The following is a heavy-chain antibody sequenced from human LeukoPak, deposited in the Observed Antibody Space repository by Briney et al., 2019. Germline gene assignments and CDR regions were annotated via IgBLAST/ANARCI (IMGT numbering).Heavy chain of an antibody. CDR2: IYSGGST. V-gene: IGHV3-53*01. Sequence: GGSLRLSCAASGFTVSSNYMSWVRQAPGKGLEWVSVIYSGGSTYYADSVKGRFTISRDNSKNTLYLQMNSLRAEDTAVYYCARGLTIAARAHDYWGQGTLVTVSS. J-gene: IGHJ4*02. CDR1: GFTVSSNY. D-gene: IGHD6-6*01. CDR3: ARGLTIAARAHDY.